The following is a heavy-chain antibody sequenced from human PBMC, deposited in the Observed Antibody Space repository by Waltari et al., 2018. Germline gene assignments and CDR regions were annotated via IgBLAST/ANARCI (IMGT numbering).Heavy chain of an antibody. D-gene: IGHD3-10*01. CDR3: ARTFAYGSGTYNH. Sequence: QLQLQESGPGLVKPSATLSLTCTVSGGSISDGSFHWGWIRQSPGKGLAWIGRIYYSGNTYYNPSLRSRVSISVDTSTNQFSLKLSSVTAADTAVYYCARTFAYGSGTYNHWGQGSLVTVSS. CDR1: GGSISDGSFH. CDR2: IYYSGNT. J-gene: IGHJ4*02. V-gene: IGHV4-39*01.